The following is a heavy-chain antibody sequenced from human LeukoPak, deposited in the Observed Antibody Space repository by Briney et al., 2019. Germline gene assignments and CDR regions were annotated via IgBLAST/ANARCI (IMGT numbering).Heavy chain of an antibody. CDR2: INHSGST. CDR3: ARFRGRIAAAD. D-gene: IGHD6-13*01. V-gene: IGHV4-30-2*01. J-gene: IGHJ4*02. Sequence: PSQTLSLTCAVSGGSISSGGYSWSWIRQPPGKGLEWIGYINHSGSTNYNPSLKSRVTISVDTSKNQFSLKLSSVTAADTAVYYCARFRGRIAAADWGQGTLVTVSS. CDR1: GGSISSGGYS.